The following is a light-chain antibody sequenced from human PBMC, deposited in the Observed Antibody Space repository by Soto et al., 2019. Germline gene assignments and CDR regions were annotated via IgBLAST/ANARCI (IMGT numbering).Light chain of an antibody. V-gene: IGKV3-20*01. Sequence: EIVLTQSPGTLSLSPGERATLSCRASPSVSSSYLAWYQQRPGQAPRLLIFGASYRATGIPDRFSGSGSGTDFTLTISRLEPEDFSVYYCQHYSSSPPEFTFGPGTKVDSK. CDR2: GAS. CDR1: PSVSSSY. J-gene: IGKJ3*01. CDR3: QHYSSSPPEFT.